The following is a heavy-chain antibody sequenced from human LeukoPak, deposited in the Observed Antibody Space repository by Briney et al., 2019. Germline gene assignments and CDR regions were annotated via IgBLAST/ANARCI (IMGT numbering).Heavy chain of an antibody. V-gene: IGHV3-23*01. D-gene: IGHD1-7*01. Sequence: GGSLRLSCAASGFTFSSYAMSWVHQAPGKGLEWVSAISGSGGSTYYADSVKGRFTISRDNSKNTLYLQMNSLRAEDTAVYYCAKDLNWNYGPRYFDLWGRGTLVTVSS. CDR2: ISGSGGST. CDR1: GFTFSSYA. CDR3: AKDLNWNYGPRYFDL. J-gene: IGHJ2*01.